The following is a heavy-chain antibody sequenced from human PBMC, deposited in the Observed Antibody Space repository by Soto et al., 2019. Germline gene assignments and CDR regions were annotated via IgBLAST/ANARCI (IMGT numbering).Heavy chain of an antibody. CDR3: ATSQNRGRTYTFWFFDV. D-gene: IGHD3-3*02. J-gene: IGHJ2*01. V-gene: IGHV1-24*01. Sequence: QVQVVQSGAEVKKPGASVKVSCEMSGFTLTPLSMHWVRQAPGKGLEWMGGFDPVHAATTYARKFQGRLTMTEDTSAHTAYMELSGLTSDDTAVYFCATSQNRGRTYTFWFFDVWGRGTLVTVSS. CDR1: GFTLTPLS. CDR2: FDPVHAAT.